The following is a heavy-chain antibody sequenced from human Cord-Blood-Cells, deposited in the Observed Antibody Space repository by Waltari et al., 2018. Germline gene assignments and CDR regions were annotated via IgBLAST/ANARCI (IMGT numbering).Heavy chain of an antibody. CDR3: ARDYSSSSYYYYGMDV. Sequence: QVQLQESGPGLVKPSETLSLTCTVSGGSISSYYWSWIRQPPGKGLEWIGYIYYSGSTNYNPSLKSRVTISVDTSKNQFSLKLSSVTAADTAVYYCARDYSSSSYYYYGMDVWGQGTTVTVSS. D-gene: IGHD6-6*01. V-gene: IGHV4-59*01. CDR2: IYYSGST. J-gene: IGHJ6*02. CDR1: GGSISSYY.